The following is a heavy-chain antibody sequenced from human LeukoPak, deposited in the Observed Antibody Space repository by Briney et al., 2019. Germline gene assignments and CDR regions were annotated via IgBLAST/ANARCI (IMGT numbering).Heavy chain of an antibody. CDR2: ISGSGDGT. V-gene: IGHV3-23*01. CDR3: AAEYCGGGFCYTRHSGHDY. D-gene: IGHD2-15*01. J-gene: IGHJ4*02. Sequence: GGSLRLSCTSSGFTFSSDAMTWVRQAPGKGLEWVSSISGSGDGTYYADSVKGRFTISRDNSKNTLYLQMNSLRVEDTALYYCAAEYCGGGFCYTRHSGHDYWGQGTLVTVSS. CDR1: GFTFSSDA.